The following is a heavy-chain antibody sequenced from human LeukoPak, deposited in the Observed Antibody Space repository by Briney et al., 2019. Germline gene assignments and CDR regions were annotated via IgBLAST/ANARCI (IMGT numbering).Heavy chain of an antibody. CDR1: GGSISSYY. J-gene: IGHJ1*01. CDR2: IYYSGST. D-gene: IGHD3-22*01. Sequence: SETLSLTCTVSGGSISSYYWSWIRQPPGKGLEWIGYIYYSGSTNYNPSLKSRVTISVDTSKNQFSLKLSSVTAADTAVYYCARHHYYYDSSGYYPRREYFQHWGQGTLVTVSS. CDR3: ARHHYYYDSSGYYPRREYFQH. V-gene: IGHV4-59*08.